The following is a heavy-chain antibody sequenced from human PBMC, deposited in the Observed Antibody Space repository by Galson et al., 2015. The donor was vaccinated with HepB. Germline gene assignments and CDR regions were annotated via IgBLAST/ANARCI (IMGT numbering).Heavy chain of an antibody. CDR3: AKATRGTCSGATCYDFDN. D-gene: IGHD2-15*01. Sequence: SLRLSCAASGFTFTNYAMSWVRQPPGKTLEWVATFSGPFTTTWIAASVRGRFTISRDNSRNTLYLQMNSLRAEDTAVYYCAKATRGTCSGATCYDFDNWGQGTLVTVSS. CDR2: FSGPFTTT. V-gene: IGHV3-23*01. CDR1: GFTFTNYA. J-gene: IGHJ4*02.